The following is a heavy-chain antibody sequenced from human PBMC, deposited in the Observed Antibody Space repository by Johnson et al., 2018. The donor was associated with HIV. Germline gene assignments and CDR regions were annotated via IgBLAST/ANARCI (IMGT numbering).Heavy chain of an antibody. Sequence: VQLVESGGGLVQPGRSLRLSCAASGFSFDDYAMHWVRQAPGKGLEWVSGISWNSGRIGYADSVKGRFTISRDNAKNSLYLQMNSLRGEDTAVYYCARGFDAFDIWGQGTMVTVSS. V-gene: IGHV3-9*01. CDR3: ARGFDAFDI. J-gene: IGHJ3*02. CDR1: GFSFDDYA. CDR2: ISWNSGRI.